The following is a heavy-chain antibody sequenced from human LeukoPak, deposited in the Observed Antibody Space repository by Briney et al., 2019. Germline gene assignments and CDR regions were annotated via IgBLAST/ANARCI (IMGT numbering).Heavy chain of an antibody. V-gene: IGHV1-8*03. CDR2: MNPNSANT. J-gene: IGHJ4*02. Sequence: ASVTVSCKASGYTFTSYDINWVRQATGQGLEWMGWMNPNSANTGYAQKFQGRVTIGRDTAKSTAYMELSSLRSGDTAVYYCARTLPGGVVDYWGQGTLVTVSS. CDR1: GYTFTSYD. D-gene: IGHD1-14*01. CDR3: ARTLPGGVVDY.